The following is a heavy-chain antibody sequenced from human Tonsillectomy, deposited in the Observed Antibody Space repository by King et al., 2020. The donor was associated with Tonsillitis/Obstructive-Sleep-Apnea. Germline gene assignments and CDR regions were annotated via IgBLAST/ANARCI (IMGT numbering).Heavy chain of an antibody. CDR3: AHSGYYDSSGYNVYYFDY. CDR2: IYWDDDK. J-gene: IGHJ4*02. Sequence: TLQESGPTLVKPTQTLTLTCTFSGFSLSTSGVGVGWIRQPPGKALEWLALIYWDDDKRYSPSLKSRLTITKDTSKNQVVLTMTNMDPVDTATYYCAHSGYYDSSGYNVYYFDYWGQGTLVTVSS. V-gene: IGHV2-5*02. D-gene: IGHD3-22*01. CDR1: GFSLSTSGVG.